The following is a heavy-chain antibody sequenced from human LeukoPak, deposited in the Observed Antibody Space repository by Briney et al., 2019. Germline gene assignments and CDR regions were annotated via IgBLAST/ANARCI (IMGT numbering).Heavy chain of an antibody. D-gene: IGHD1-1*01. V-gene: IGHV1-2*02. CDR1: GYTFTGSF. CDR3: LNEHGG. Sequence: ASVRVSCKASGYTFTGSFMHWVRQAPGQGFEWIGWISPASGATKYAQNFQGRVTMTTDTSITTAYMELSSLTSDDTASYYCLNEHGGWGQGTPVTVSS. J-gene: IGHJ4*02. CDR2: ISPASGAT.